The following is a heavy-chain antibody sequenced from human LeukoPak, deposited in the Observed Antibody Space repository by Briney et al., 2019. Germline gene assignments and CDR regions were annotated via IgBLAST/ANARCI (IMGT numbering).Heavy chain of an antibody. CDR1: GFTASSNY. CDR3: ARHSEGPVNDAFDI. J-gene: IGHJ3*02. CDR2: LSSSGRYT. Sequence: GGSLRLSCAASGFTASSNYMNWVRQAPGKGLEWVSNLSSSGRYTNYADSVRGRFTISRDNAKKSLYLQMNSLRAEDTAVYYCARHSEGPVNDAFDIWGQGTKVTVSS. D-gene: IGHD2-2*01. V-gene: IGHV3-11*03.